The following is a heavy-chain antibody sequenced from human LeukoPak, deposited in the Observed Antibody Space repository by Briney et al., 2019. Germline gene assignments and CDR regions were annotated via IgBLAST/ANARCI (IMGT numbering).Heavy chain of an antibody. CDR1: GCSISSSSYY. CDR2: IYYSGST. J-gene: IGHJ4*02. V-gene: IGHV4-39*01. Sequence: SETLSLTCTVSGCSISSSSYYWGWIRQPPGKGLEWIGSIYYSGSTYYNPSLKSRVTISVDTSKNQFSLKLSSVTAADTAVYYCARITITLSSYYFDYWGQGTLVTVSS. CDR3: ARITITLSSYYFDY. D-gene: IGHD3-10*01.